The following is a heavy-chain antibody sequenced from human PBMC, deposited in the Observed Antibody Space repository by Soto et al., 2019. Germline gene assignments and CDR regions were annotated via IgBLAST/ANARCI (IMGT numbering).Heavy chain of an antibody. CDR2: INTATGDT. D-gene: IGHD1-26*01. J-gene: IGHJ5*02. V-gene: IGHV1-3*04. CDR3: ASASGRPKLLPVYFDP. CDR1: GYAFTTSA. Sequence: QVHLVQSGAEVQKPGASVRICCQASGYAFTTSAIHWVRQAPGQSLEWMGWINTATGDTKYSQNVRGRVTLALDTSATTAYMDLRSLASHHTAVYYFASASGRPKLLPVYFDPWGQGTQVTVSS.